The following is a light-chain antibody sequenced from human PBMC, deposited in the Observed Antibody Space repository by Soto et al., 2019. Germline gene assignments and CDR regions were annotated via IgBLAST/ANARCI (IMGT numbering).Light chain of an antibody. V-gene: IGLV2-14*01. J-gene: IGLJ1*01. CDR2: EVS. CDR1: SSDIGNYDY. CDR3: SSYTTTSSYV. Sequence: QSVLTQPASVSGSPGQSITISCTGTSSDIGNYDYVSWFQQHPGKAPKLLISEVSNRPSGISYRFSGSESGTTASLAISGLQAEDEADYYCSSYTTTSSYVFGCGTNFTVL.